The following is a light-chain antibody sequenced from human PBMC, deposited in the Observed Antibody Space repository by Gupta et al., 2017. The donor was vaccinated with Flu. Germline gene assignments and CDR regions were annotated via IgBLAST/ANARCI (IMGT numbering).Light chain of an antibody. CDR3: SSYTNPGVRI. CDR2: EVY. Sequence: QSALTQPASVSGSPGQSLTLSCTGASSDVGHHNYVSWYQQPPGKAPKLIIYEVYNRPSGISYRFSGSRSGNTASLTISGLHAEDEAHYACSSYTNPGVRIFGGGTKLTVL. J-gene: IGLJ2*01. CDR1: SSDVGHHNY. V-gene: IGLV2-14*01.